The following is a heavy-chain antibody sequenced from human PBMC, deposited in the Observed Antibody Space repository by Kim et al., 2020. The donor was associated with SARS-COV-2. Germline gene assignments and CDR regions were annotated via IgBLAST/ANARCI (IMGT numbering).Heavy chain of an antibody. J-gene: IGHJ4*02. Sequence: GGSLRLSCAASGFTFRDYGMSWVRQAPGKGLEWVSTISGSGNDTKYADSVQGRFTISRDNFKNTLYLQLNSLRAEDTAVYYCSKDRPGYGWRFYCGQGTLVTVSS. D-gene: IGHD3-16*01. CDR1: GFTFRDYG. CDR2: ISGSGNDT. V-gene: IGHV3-23*01. CDR3: SKDRPGYGWRFY.